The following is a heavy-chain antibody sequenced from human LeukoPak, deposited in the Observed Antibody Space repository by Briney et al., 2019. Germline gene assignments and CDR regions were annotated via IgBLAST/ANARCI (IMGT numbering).Heavy chain of an antibody. Sequence: SETLSLTCAVYGGSFSGYYWSWIRQPPGKGLEWIGEINHSGSTNYNPSLKSRVTIPVDTSKNQFSLKLSSVTAADTAVYYCARVYLPPPWSLAYGDYQIDYWGQGTLVTVSS. CDR1: GGSFSGYY. D-gene: IGHD4-17*01. CDR2: INHSGST. CDR3: ARVYLPPPWSLAYGDYQIDY. J-gene: IGHJ4*02. V-gene: IGHV4-34*01.